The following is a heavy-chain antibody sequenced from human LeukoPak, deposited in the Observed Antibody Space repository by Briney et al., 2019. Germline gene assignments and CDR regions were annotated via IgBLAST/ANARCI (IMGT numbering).Heavy chain of an antibody. D-gene: IGHD6-13*01. CDR1: GGSISSYY. CDR2: IYTSGST. CDR3: ARGQAAAGTGDYYYGMDV. V-gene: IGHV4-4*07. Sequence: SETLSLTCTVSGGSISSYYWSWIRQPAGKGLEWIGRIYTSGSTNYNPSLKSRVTMSVDTSKNQFSLKLSSVTAADTAVYYCARGQAAAGTGDYYYGMDVWGQGTTVTVSS. J-gene: IGHJ6*02.